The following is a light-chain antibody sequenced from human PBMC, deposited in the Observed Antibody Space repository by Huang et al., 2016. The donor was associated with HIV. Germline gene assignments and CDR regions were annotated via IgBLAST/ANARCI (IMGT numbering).Light chain of an antibody. CDR1: QSIGTY. CDR3: QQRSKWPLT. CDR2: AVS. Sequence: EIVLTQSPVTLSLSPGDRATLSCRASQSIGTYLAWYQQKSGQAPRLLIYAVSNRSAGVPARFSASGSETDFTLTIASLDPDEFAIYHCQQRSKWPLTFGGGTKVEMK. V-gene: IGKV3-11*01. J-gene: IGKJ4*01.